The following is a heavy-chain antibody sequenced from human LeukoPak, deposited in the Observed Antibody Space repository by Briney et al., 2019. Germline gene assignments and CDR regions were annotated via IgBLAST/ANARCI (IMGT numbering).Heavy chain of an antibody. V-gene: IGHV4-34*01. J-gene: IGHJ4*02. CDR1: NGFDSYY. D-gene: IGHD2-21*02. Sequence: ASETLSLTCAVYNGFDSYYMTIVRQPPGKGPEWVGEITYRGSGNYNPSLKGRATISINVSQRQFSLSLRSVTAADTATYYCGVYGGDWRFDFWGQGTPITVSS. CDR2: ITYRGSG. CDR3: GVYGGDWRFDF.